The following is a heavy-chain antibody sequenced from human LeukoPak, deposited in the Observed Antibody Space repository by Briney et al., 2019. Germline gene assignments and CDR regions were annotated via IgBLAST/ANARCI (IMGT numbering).Heavy chain of an antibody. CDR3: ARDPRDGYNCPFDY. CDR2: VDPNSGGK. V-gene: IGHV1-2*02. J-gene: IGHJ4*02. Sequence: ASVKVSCKVSGYTLTELSMHWVRQAPGQGLEWMGWVDPNSGGKNSAKKCQGRVTMTRYTSISTAYMELSRLTSDDTAVYYCARDPRDGYNCPFDYWGQGTLVTVSS. CDR1: GYTLTELS. D-gene: IGHD5-24*01.